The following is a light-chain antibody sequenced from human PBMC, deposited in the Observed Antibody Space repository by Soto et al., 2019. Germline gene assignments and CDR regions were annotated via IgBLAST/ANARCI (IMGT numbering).Light chain of an antibody. J-gene: IGLJ1*01. CDR2: AVS. V-gene: IGLV2-14*03. CDR3: ISYTDRQSYL. Sequence: QSVLTQPASVSGSPGQSITISCSGTSSDIGSYDHVACYQQFPGKSPKLIIYAVSDRPSGVSDRFSGSKSGISASLTISGLQTEDEADYYCISYTDRQSYLFGTGTKVTGL. CDR1: SSDIGSYDH.